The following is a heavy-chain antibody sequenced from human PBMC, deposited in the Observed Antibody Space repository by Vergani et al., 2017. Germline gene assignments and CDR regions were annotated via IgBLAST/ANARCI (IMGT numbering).Heavy chain of an antibody. J-gene: IGHJ4*02. CDR1: GYTFSTYY. CDR3: ARGDYGMVTGYRY. D-gene: IGHD3-9*01. CDR2: INPSGGHT. Sequence: QVQVVQSGAEVKKSGASVKVSCKTSGYTFSTYYMHWVRQAPGQGLEWMGIINPSGGHTNYAQKFQGRVTMTRDTSTSTVYMELSSLRSEDTAIYYCARGDYGMVTGYRYWGQGTLVTVSA. V-gene: IGHV1-46*03.